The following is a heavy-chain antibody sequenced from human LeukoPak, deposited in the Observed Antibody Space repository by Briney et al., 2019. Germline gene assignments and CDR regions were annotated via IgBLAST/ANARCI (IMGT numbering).Heavy chain of an antibody. CDR3: ARDLGDYYDSSGYYDH. D-gene: IGHD3-22*01. Sequence: ASVKVSCKASGYTFINYYVHWVRQAPGQGLEWMGGIIPIFGTANYAQKFQGRVTITADKSTSTAYMELSSLRSEDTAVYYCARDLGDYYDSSGYYDHWGQGTLVTVSS. CDR1: GYTFINYY. V-gene: IGHV1-69*06. J-gene: IGHJ4*02. CDR2: IIPIFGTA.